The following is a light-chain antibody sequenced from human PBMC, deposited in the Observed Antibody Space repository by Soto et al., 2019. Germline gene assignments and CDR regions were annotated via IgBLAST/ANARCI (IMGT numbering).Light chain of an antibody. CDR2: YDS. CDR1: NIGSKS. J-gene: IGLJ3*02. V-gene: IGLV3-21*01. Sequence: SYELTQPPSVSVAPGKTASVACGGSNIGSKSVHWYQKKSGQAPVLVMYYDSDRPSGIPERFSGSNSGNTATLTISRVEAGDEADYYFQVWDISSGHVLFGGGTKLTVL. CDR3: QVWDISSGHVL.